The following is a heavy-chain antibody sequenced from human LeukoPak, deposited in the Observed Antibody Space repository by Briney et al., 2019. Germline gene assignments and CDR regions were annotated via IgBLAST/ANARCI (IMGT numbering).Heavy chain of an antibody. CDR2: IYHSGST. CDR1: GGSISSGGYS. D-gene: IGHD5-24*01. J-gene: IGHJ6*02. CDR3: ARADGYYYGMDV. Sequence: SQTLSLTCAVSGGSISSGGYSWSWIRQPPGKGLEWIGYIYHSGSTYYNPSLKSRVTISVDRSKNRFSLKLSSVTAADTAVYYCARADGYYYGMDVWGQGTTVTVSS. V-gene: IGHV4-30-2*01.